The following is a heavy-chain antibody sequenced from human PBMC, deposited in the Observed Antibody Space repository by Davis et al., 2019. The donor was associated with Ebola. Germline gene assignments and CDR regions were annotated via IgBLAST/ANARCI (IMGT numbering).Heavy chain of an antibody. CDR2: VKEDGSEK. CDR1: GFSFDNSW. V-gene: IGHV3-7*01. D-gene: IGHD7-27*01. CDR3: ATDNWGPAL. Sequence: GESLKISCVVTGFSFDNSWMTWVRQAPGKGLEWVANVKEDGSEKNYVESVKGRFTISRDNARKSLYLEINSLRVEDTAVYYCATDNWGPALWGQGTLLTVSS. J-gene: IGHJ4*02.